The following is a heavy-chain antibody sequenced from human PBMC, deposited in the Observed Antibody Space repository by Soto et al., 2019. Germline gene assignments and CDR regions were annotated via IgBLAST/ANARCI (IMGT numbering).Heavy chain of an antibody. CDR3: ARAYRPTYYYDSSGYYLDY. V-gene: IGHV4-31*03. Sequence: SETLSLTCTVSGGSISSGGYYWSWIRQHPGKGLEWIGYIYYSGSTYYNPSLKSRVTISVDTSKNQFSLKLSSVTAADTAVYYCARAYRPTYYYDSSGYYLDYWGQGTLVTVSS. CDR2: IYYSGST. CDR1: GGSISSGGYY. D-gene: IGHD3-22*01. J-gene: IGHJ4*02.